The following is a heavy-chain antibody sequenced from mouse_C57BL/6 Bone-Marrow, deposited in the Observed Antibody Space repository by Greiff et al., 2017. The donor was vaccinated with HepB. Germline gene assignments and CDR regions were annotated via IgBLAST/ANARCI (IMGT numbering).Heavy chain of an antibody. CDR1: GYTFTSYW. J-gene: IGHJ2*01. D-gene: IGHD2-1*01. CDR3: ARLYGNYLYYFDY. Sequence: QVQLKESGAELAKPGASVKLSCKASGYTFTSYWMHWVKQRPGQGLEWIGYINPSSGYTKYNQKFKDKATLTADKSSSTAYMQLSSLTYEDSAVYYCARLYGNYLYYFDYWGQGTTLTVSS. V-gene: IGHV1-7*01. CDR2: INPSSGYT.